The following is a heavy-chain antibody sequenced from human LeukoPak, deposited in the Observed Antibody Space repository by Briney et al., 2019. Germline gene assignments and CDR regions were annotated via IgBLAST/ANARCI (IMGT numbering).Heavy chain of an antibody. V-gene: IGHV4-39*01. D-gene: IGHD6-13*01. CDR3: ARHINSWENWFDP. Sequence: KTSETLSLTFTVAGGFLSRGSYYWGWIRQPPGEGLAWIGSMYYGGTTYYNPSLKSRVTISVDTSKNQLSLRLSSVTAADTAVYYCARHINSWENWFDPWGQGTLVTVSS. CDR2: MYYGGTT. CDR1: GGFLSRGSYY. J-gene: IGHJ5*02.